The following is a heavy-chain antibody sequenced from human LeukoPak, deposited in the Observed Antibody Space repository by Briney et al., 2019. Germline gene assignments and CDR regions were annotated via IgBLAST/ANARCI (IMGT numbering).Heavy chain of an antibody. CDR2: ISGSGGST. CDR3: ANPRPDDFDWLDPAGY. V-gene: IGHV3-23*01. CDR1: RFTFSSYG. Sequence: PGGSLRLSCAASRFTFSSYGMSWVRQAPGKGLEWVSAISGSGGSTYYADSVKGRFTISRDNSKNTLYLQMNSLRAEDTAVYYCANPRPDDFDWLDPAGYWGQGTLVTVSS. J-gene: IGHJ4*02. D-gene: IGHD3-9*01.